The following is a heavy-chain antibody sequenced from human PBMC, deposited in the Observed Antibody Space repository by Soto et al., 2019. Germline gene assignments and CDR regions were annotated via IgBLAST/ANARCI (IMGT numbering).Heavy chain of an antibody. Sequence: QVQLVQSGAEVKTPGSSVKVSCEASGGTFSSYSINWVRQAPGQGLEWMGRLIPMFGTTDYAQRFQGRVTFAADESTNTASMEVIELTSEDTAVYYCARAAVLTFTRFYDVDVWGQGTTVTVSS. CDR2: LIPMFGTT. D-gene: IGHD6-25*01. J-gene: IGHJ6*02. CDR3: ARAAVLTFTRFYDVDV. CDR1: GGTFSSYS. V-gene: IGHV1-69*18.